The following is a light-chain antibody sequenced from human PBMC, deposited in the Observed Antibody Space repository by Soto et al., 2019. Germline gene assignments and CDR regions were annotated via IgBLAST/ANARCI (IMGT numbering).Light chain of an antibody. CDR1: SSGIGAYNY. Sequence: QSALTQPASVSGSPGQSITISCIGTSSGIGAYNYVSWYQQHPGKVPKLMIYEVTNRPSGLSNRFSGSKSGNTASLTISGLQAEDEADYFCSSYTSTSTLYVFGTGTKLTVL. CDR3: SSYTSTSTLYV. V-gene: IGLV2-14*01. J-gene: IGLJ1*01. CDR2: EVT.